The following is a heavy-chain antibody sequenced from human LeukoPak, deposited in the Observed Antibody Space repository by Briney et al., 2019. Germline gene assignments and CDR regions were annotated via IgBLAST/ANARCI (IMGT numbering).Heavy chain of an antibody. J-gene: IGHJ4*02. V-gene: IGHV4-38-2*02. CDR1: DYTIGSGYS. CDR2: ISHTGTT. Sequence: PSETLSLTCTVSDYTIGSGYSWGWIRQPPGKGLECIATISHTGTTYYDPSLKTRVTMTLDTSRNQFSLRLSFVTAADTAVYYCARDLSVYYYYYFDFWGQGTLVTVSS. CDR3: ARDLSVYYYYYFDF. D-gene: IGHD3-22*01.